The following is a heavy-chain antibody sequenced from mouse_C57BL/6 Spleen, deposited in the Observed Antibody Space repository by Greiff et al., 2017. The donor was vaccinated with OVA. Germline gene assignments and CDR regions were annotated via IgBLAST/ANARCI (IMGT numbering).Heavy chain of an antibody. D-gene: IGHD1-1*01. Sequence: QVQLQQSGAELVRPGTSVKVSCKASGYAFTNYLIEWVKQRPGQGLEWIGVINPGSGGTNYNEKFKGKATLTADKSSSTAYMQLSSLTSEDSAVYFCARVYGSSPGDYWGQGTTLTVSS. CDR2: INPGSGGT. CDR1: GYAFTNYL. J-gene: IGHJ2*01. V-gene: IGHV1-54*01. CDR3: ARVYGSSPGDY.